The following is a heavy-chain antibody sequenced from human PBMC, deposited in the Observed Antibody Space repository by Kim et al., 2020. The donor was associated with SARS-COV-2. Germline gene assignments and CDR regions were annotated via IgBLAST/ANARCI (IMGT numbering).Heavy chain of an antibody. Sequence: GGSLRLSCAASGFTFSSYAMHWVRQAPGKGLEWVAVISYDGSNKYYADSVKGRFTISRDNSKNTLYLQMNSLRAEDTAVYYCAGDWSRYCSGGSCYSIGYWGQGTLVTVSS. CDR3: AGDWSRYCSGGSCYSIGY. CDR1: GFTFSSYA. V-gene: IGHV3-30*04. J-gene: IGHJ4*02. CDR2: ISYDGSNK. D-gene: IGHD2-15*01.